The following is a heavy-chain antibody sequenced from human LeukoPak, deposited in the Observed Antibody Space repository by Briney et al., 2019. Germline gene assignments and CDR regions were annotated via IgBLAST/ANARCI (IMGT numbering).Heavy chain of an antibody. V-gene: IGHV4-39*07. CDR2: IYYSGST. D-gene: IGHD3-22*01. CDR1: GGSISSSSYY. J-gene: IGHJ4*02. CDR3: ARDRGYDSSVL. Sequence: SETLSLTCTVSGGSISSSSYYWGWIRQPPGKGLEWIGSIYYSGSTYYNPSLKSRVTISVDTSKNQFSLKLSSVTAADTAVYYCARDRGYDSSVLWGQGTLVTVSS.